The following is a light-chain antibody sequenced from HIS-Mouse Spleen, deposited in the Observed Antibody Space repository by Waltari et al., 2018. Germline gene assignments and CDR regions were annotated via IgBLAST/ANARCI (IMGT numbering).Light chain of an antibody. V-gene: IGKV1-9*01. CDR2: AAS. Sequence: DIQLTQSPSFLSASVGDRVTITCRASQGISSYLAWYQQKPGKDPKLLIYAASTLQSGVPSRFSGSGSGTEFTLTISSLQPEDFATYYCQQLNSYPYTFGQGTKLEIK. J-gene: IGKJ2*01. CDR1: QGISSY. CDR3: QQLNSYPYT.